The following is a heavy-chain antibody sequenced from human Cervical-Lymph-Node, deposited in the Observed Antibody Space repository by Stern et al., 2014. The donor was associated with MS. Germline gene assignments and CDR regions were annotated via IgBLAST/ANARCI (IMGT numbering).Heavy chain of an antibody. CDR2: FHFSGNS. V-gene: IGHV4-4*07. CDR1: GGFIKSYY. CDR3: ARDGGFCTNRVCPKYYHSGMDV. D-gene: IGHD2-8*01. J-gene: IGHJ6*02. Sequence: VQLVESGPGLVKPSETLSLTCTVSGGFIKSYYWSWVRQSAGKGLEWIGRFHFSGNSNYNPSLKSRVTMSVDTSKSQFSLKLTSVTAADSAVYYCARDGGFCTNRVCPKYYHSGMDVWGQGTTVTVS.